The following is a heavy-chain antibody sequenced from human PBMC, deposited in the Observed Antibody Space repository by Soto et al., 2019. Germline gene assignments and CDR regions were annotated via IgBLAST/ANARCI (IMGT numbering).Heavy chain of an antibody. D-gene: IGHD2-2*01. Sequence: PGGSLRLSCAASGFTFSSYWMSWVRQAPGKGLEWVANIKQDGSEKYYVDSVKGRFTISRDNAKNSLYLQMSSLRAEDTAVYYCARVQFVVVPAAMLNGGYYYYMDVWGKGTTVTVSS. CDR1: GFTFSSYW. CDR2: IKQDGSEK. CDR3: ARVQFVVVPAAMLNGGYYYYMDV. V-gene: IGHV3-7*01. J-gene: IGHJ6*03.